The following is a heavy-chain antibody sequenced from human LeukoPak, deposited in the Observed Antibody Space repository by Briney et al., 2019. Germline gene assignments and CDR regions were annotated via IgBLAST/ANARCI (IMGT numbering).Heavy chain of an antibody. Sequence: SVKVSCKASGGTFSSYAISWLRQAPGQGLEWMGGIIPIFGTANYAQKFQGRVTITADESTSTAYMELSSLRSEDTAVYYCARDDSSSPGCNYWGQGTLVTVSS. CDR1: GGTFSSYA. CDR2: IIPIFGTA. V-gene: IGHV1-69*13. D-gene: IGHD6-6*01. CDR3: ARDDSSSPGCNY. J-gene: IGHJ4*02.